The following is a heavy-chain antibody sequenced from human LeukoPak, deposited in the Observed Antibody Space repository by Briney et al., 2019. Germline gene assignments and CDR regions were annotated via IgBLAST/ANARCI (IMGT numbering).Heavy chain of an antibody. CDR2: ISSSGSTI. V-gene: IGHV3-48*03. J-gene: IGHJ6*03. CDR1: GFTFSSYE. D-gene: IGHD4-17*01. Sequence: GGSLRLSCAASGFTFSSYEMNWVRQAPGKGLEWLSNISSSGSTIYYADSVKGRFTISRDNAKNSLYLQMNSLRAEDTAVYYCARKGYGDYYYYYYMDVWGKGTTVTVSS. CDR3: ARKGYGDYYYYYYMDV.